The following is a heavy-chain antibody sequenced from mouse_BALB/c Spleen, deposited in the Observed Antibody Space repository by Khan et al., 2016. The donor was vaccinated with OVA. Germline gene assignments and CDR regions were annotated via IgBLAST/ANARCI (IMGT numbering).Heavy chain of an antibody. D-gene: IGHD2-12*01. CDR2: IYPFNGDT. Sequence: VQLQQSGPELVKPGASVKMSCKASGYTFTSYVMHWVKQKPGQGLEWIGYIYPFNGDTKYNEKFKDKATLTSDKSSSTAYMELSSLTSEDSAVYFCARVSSYCVSFAYWGQGTLVTVSA. V-gene: IGHV1S136*01. CDR3: ARVSSYCVSFAY. CDR1: GYTFTSYV. J-gene: IGHJ3*01.